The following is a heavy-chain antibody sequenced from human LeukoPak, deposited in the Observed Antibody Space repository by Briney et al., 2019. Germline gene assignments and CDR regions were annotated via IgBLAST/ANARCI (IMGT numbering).Heavy chain of an antibody. J-gene: IGHJ2*01. CDR2: IYYSGST. CDR3: ARVRDPWYGDYGRYFDL. Sequence: SETLSLTCTVSGGSISSYYWSWIRQPPGKGLEWIGYIYYSGSTNYNPSLKSRVTISVDTSKNQFSLKLSSVTAADTAVYYCARVRDPWYGDYGRYFDLWGRGTLVTVSS. V-gene: IGHV4-59*01. CDR1: GGSISSYY. D-gene: IGHD4-17*01.